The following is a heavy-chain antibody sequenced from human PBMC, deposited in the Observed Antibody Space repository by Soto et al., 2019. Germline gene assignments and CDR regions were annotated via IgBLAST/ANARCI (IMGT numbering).Heavy chain of an antibody. CDR2: MNPNSGDT. V-gene: IGHV1-8*01. CDR1: GYTFTSYE. J-gene: IGHJ4*02. CDR3: ARGQSGYSSGWSPNDY. D-gene: IGHD6-19*01. Sequence: QVQLVQSGAEVKKPGASVKVSCKASGYTFTSYEINWVRQATGRGLEWMGWMNPNSGDTGYAQKFQGRVTMTRNTSINTAYMELTSLKSEDTAVYYCARGQSGYSSGWSPNDYWGQGTLVTVSS.